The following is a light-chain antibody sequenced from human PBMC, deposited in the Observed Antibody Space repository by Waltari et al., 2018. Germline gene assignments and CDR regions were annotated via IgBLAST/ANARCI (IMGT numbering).Light chain of an antibody. CDR2: AAS. J-gene: IGKJ1*01. CDR3: QQTYSNFRT. V-gene: IGKV1-39*01. CDR1: QRVSGY. Sequence: DIQMTQSPSSLPASVGDSVTITCRTSQRVSGYLNWYQQKPGQAPKPLIYAASSLQSGVPSRFSGSGFGTDFTLTINGLQPEDFAVYYCQQTYSNFRTFGQGTKVDVK.